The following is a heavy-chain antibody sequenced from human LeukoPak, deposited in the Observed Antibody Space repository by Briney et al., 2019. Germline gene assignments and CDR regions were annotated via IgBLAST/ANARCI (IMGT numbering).Heavy chain of an antibody. D-gene: IGHD2-21*02. CDR3: AGVPDCGGDCYFFDY. CDR2: IYPGDSDT. CDR1: GYIFTSYW. V-gene: IGHV5-51*01. Sequence: GESLKISCKGSGYIFTSYWIAWVRQMPGKGLEWMGIIYPGDSDTRYSPSFQGQVTISADKSISTAYLQWSSLKASDTAMYYCAGVPDCGGDCYFFDYWGQGTLVTVSS. J-gene: IGHJ4*02.